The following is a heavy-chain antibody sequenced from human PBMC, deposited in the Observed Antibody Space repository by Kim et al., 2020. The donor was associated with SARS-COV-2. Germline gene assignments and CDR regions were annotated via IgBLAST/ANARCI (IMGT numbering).Heavy chain of an antibody. CDR1: GFTFSSYA. CDR3: ARVTGYSGYTYGPYYFDY. CDR2: MSDDGSNT. D-gene: IGHD5-12*01. Sequence: GGSLRLSCAASGFTFSSYAMHWVRQTPDKGLEWVAVMSDDGSNTYYADSVKRRFTISRDNSKNTLYLQMNSLRAEDTAVYYCARVTGYSGYTYGPYYFDYWGLGTLVTVSS. J-gene: IGHJ4*02. V-gene: IGHV3-30*04.